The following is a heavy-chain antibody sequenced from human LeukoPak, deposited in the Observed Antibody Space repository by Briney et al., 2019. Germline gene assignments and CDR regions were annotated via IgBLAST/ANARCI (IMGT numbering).Heavy chain of an antibody. CDR2: INHSGST. J-gene: IGHJ4*02. V-gene: IGHV4-34*01. D-gene: IGHD5-24*01. Sequence: PSETLSLTCAVYGGSISGYYWSWIRQPPGKGLEWIGEINHSGSTNYNPSLKSRVTISVDTSKNQFSLKLSSVTAADTAVYYCARGREMATRGTSYYFDYWGQGTLVTVSS. CDR3: ARGREMATRGTSYYFDY. CDR1: GGSISGYY.